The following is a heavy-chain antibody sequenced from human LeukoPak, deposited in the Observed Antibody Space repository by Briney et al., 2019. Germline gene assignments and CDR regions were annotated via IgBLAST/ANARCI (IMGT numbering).Heavy chain of an antibody. J-gene: IGHJ6*03. CDR2: IRYDGSNK. D-gene: IGHD2-8*01. Sequence: GGSLRLSCAASGFTFSSYGMHWVRQAPGKGLEWVAFIRYDGSNKYYADSVKGRFTISRDNSKSTLYLQMNSLRAEDTAVYYCANGNRCTSPNCLGYYYFYMDVWGKGTMVTVSS. V-gene: IGHV3-30*02. CDR3: ANGNRCTSPNCLGYYYFYMDV. CDR1: GFTFSSYG.